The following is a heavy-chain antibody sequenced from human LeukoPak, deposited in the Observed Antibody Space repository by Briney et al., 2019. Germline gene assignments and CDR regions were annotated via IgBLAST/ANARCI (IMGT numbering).Heavy chain of an antibody. D-gene: IGHD3-10*01. CDR3: ARLAQGSGSYGFDY. CDR2: IYYSGST. J-gene: IGHJ4*02. V-gene: IGHV4-39*01. Sequence: SETLSLTCTVSGGSISSGGYYWVWIRQPPGKRLEWIATIYYSGSTYYNPSLKSRVTISVDTSKNQFSLKLSSMTAADTAVYYCARLAQGSGSYGFDYWGQGTLVTVSS. CDR1: GGSISSGGYY.